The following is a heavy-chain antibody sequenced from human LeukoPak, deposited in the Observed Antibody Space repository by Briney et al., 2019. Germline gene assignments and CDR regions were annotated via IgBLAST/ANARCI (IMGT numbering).Heavy chain of an antibody. Sequence: SETLSLTCTVSGGSISSSSYYWGWIRQPPGKGLEWIGYIYYSGSTNYNPSLKSRVTISVDTSKNQFSLKLSSVTAADTAVYYCARDQGELLWFGPGGIDIWGQGTMVTVSS. CDR1: GGSISSSSYY. J-gene: IGHJ3*02. CDR2: IYYSGST. D-gene: IGHD3-10*01. V-gene: IGHV4-61*01. CDR3: ARDQGELLWFGPGGIDI.